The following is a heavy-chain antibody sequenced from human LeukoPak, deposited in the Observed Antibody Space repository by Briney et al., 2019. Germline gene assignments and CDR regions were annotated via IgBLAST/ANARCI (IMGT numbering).Heavy chain of an antibody. CDR1: GGSFSSSSYY. Sequence: SETLSLTCSVSGGSFSSSSYYWSWIRQPAGKGLEWIGRIHTSGSTNYNPSLKSRVTISADTSKNQFFLKLRSVTAADTALYYCTNGGGYDAFDIWGQGTMVTVSS. V-gene: IGHV4-61*02. J-gene: IGHJ3*02. CDR2: IHTSGST. D-gene: IGHD3-16*01. CDR3: TNGGGYDAFDI.